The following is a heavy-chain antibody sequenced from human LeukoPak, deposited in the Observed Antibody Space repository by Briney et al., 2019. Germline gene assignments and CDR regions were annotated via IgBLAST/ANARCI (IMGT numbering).Heavy chain of an antibody. CDR2: IYYSGST. CDR1: GGSFSGYY. D-gene: IGHD3-10*01. V-gene: IGHV4-34*01. CDR3: ARRFAPSRNDAFDI. Sequence: SETLSLACAVYGGSFSGYYWSWIRQPPGKGLEWIGTIYYSGSTYYNPSLKSRVTISVDTSKNQFSLKLSSVTASDTAVYYCARRFAPSRNDAFDIWGQGTMVTVSS. J-gene: IGHJ3*02.